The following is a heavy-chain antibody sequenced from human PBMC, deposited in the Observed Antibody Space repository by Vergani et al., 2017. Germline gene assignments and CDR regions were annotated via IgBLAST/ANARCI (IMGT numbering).Heavy chain of an antibody. CDR3: AKGVYCSSTSCYEGRGYYYGMGV. CDR2: ISGSGGNT. D-gene: IGHD2-2*01. V-gene: IGHV3-23*01. CDR1: GFTFSSYA. Sequence: EVQLLQSGGGVIQPGGSVRLSCAASGFTFSSYAMSWVRQAPGKGLEWVSAISGSGGNTYYANSVKGRFTISRDNSKNTLYLQMNSLRADDTAVYYCAKGVYCSSTSCYEGRGYYYGMGVWGQGTTVTFSS. J-gene: IGHJ6*02.